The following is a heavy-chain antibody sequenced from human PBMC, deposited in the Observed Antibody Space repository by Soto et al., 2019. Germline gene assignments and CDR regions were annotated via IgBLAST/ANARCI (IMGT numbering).Heavy chain of an antibody. V-gene: IGHV3-21*01. CDR1: PFSMYS. D-gene: IGHD1-26*01. CDR2: ISSGSAFI. Sequence: EVQVVESGGGLVKPGGSLRLSCNFPFSMYSMNWVRQAPGKGLEWVASISSGSAFIKYADSVKGRFSISRDNAKNSVSLQMNSLRAEDTAMYYCTRDQGGSYDSWFDPWGRGTLVTVSS. CDR3: TRDQGGSYDSWFDP. J-gene: IGHJ5*02.